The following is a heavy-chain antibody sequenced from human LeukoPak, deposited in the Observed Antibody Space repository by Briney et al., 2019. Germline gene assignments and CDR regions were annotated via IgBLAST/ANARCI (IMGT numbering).Heavy chain of an antibody. J-gene: IGHJ4*02. V-gene: IGHV3-7*01. D-gene: IGHD4-11*01. CDR1: GFTFSTYW. CDR3: ARATTIAPETLDY. CDR2: INQDGGAK. Sequence: GSLRLSCAASGFTFSTYWMTWVRQAPGKGLEWVAHINQDGGAKNYVDSLKGRFTISRDNAKNSLFLQMNSLRADDTAVYYCARATTIAPETLDYWGQGTLVTVSS.